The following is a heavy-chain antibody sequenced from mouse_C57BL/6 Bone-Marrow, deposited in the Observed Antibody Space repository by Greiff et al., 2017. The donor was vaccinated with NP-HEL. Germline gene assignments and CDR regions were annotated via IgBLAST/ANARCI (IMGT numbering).Heavy chain of an antibody. CDR2: IFPGSGST. V-gene: IGHV1-75*01. D-gene: IGHD1-1*01. CDR1: GYTFTDYY. J-gene: IGHJ2*01. CDR3: ARSPYYYGSEFDY. Sequence: QVQLQQSGPELVKPGASVKISCKASGYTFTDYYINWVKQRPGQGLEWIGWIFPGSGSTYYHEKFKGKATLTVDKSSSTAYMLLSSLTSEDSAVYVCARSPYYYGSEFDYWGQGTTLAVSS.